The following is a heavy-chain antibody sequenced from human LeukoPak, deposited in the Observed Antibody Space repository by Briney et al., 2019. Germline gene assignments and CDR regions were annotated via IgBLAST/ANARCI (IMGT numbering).Heavy chain of an antibody. CDR3: AREYGDYGGDCFDY. J-gene: IGHJ4*02. D-gene: IGHD4-17*01. CDR1: GFSFSTYG. V-gene: IGHV3-48*04. CDR2: ISSSSSTI. Sequence: GGSLRLSCVASGFSFSTYGMHWVRQAPGKGLEWVSYISSSSSTIYYADSVKGRFTISRDNAKNSLYLQMNSLRAEDTAVYYCAREYGDYGGDCFDYWGQGTLVTVSS.